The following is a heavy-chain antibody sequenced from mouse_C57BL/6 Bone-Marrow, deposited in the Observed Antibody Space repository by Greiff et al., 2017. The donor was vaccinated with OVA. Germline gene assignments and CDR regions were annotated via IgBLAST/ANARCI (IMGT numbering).Heavy chain of an antibody. D-gene: IGHD2-3*01. CDR3: AIHPSRWLLRAMDY. V-gene: IGHV5-15*01. CDR2: ISNLAYSI. CDR1: GFTFSDYG. J-gene: IGHJ4*01. Sequence: EVNLVESGGGLVQPGGSLKLSCAASGFTFSDYGMAWVRQAPRKGPEWVAFISNLAYSIYYADTVTGRFTISRENANNTLYLEMSSLRSEDTAMYYCAIHPSRWLLRAMDYWGQGTSVTVSS.